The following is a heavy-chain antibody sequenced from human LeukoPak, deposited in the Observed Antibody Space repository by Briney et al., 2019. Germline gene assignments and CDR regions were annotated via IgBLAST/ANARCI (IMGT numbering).Heavy chain of an antibody. CDR3: ARISGWLQFWGKTVAFDI. CDR2: INHSGST. CDR1: GGSISSSSYY. D-gene: IGHD5-24*01. J-gene: IGHJ3*02. Sequence: PSETLSLTCAVSGGSISSSSYYWSWIRQPPGKGLEWIGEINHSGSTNYNPSLKSRVTISVDTSKNQFSLKLSSVTAADTAVYYCARISGWLQFWGKTVAFDIWGQGTMVTVSS. V-gene: IGHV4-39*07.